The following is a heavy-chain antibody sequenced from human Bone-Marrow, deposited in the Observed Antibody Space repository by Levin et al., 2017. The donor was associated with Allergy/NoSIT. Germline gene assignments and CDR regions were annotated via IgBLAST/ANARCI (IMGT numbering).Heavy chain of an antibody. CDR1: GFTFSSYG. J-gene: IGHJ6*02. Sequence: GGSLRLSCAASGFTFSSYGMHWVRQAPGKGLEWVAVISYDGSNKYYADSVKGRFTISRDNSKNTLYLQMNSLRAEDTAVYYCAKDGGVTTSYYYYGMDVWGQGTTVTVSS. D-gene: IGHD3-22*01. CDR3: AKDGGVTTSYYYYGMDV. CDR2: ISYDGSNK. V-gene: IGHV3-30*18.